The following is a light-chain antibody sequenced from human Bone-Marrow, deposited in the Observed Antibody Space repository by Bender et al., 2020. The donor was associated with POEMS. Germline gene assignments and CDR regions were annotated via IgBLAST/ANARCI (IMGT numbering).Light chain of an antibody. V-gene: IGLV3-19*01. CDR2: NKD. J-gene: IGLJ3*02. CDR3: NSRDRSGNHWV. Sequence: SELTQDPAVSVALGQTVRITCQGDSLRSNYVSWFLQRPGQAPVLVIFNKDSRPSRIPDRFSGSSSGNTASLTITGAQAEDEAVYYCNSRDRSGNHWVFGGGTKLTVL. CDR1: SLRSNY.